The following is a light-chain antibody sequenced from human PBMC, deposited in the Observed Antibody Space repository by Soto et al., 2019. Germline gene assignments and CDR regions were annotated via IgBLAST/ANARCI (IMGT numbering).Light chain of an antibody. CDR1: QSVSSSY. CDR2: DAS. J-gene: IGKJ1*01. V-gene: IGKV3-20*01. Sequence: EIVLTHSPGTLSLSPWEIATLSCRASQSVSSSYLAWYQQKPGQAPRLLIFDASTRATGIPDRFTGSGSGTDFTLTISRLEPEDFAVYYCQQYGDSPWTFGQGTKVDIK. CDR3: QQYGDSPWT.